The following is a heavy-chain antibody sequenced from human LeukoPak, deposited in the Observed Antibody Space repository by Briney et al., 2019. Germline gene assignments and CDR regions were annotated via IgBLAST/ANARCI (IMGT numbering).Heavy chain of an antibody. CDR1: GFTFTTHW. Sequence: PGGSLRLSCAASGFTFTTHWMNWFRQAPGKGLEWVANIKQDGSEKYYVDSVKGRFTISRDNAKNSVYLQMNSLRAEDTAVYYCARALYDSSGYFYHWGQGTLVTVSS. V-gene: IGHV3-7*01. J-gene: IGHJ4*02. CDR3: ARALYDSSGYFYH. CDR2: IKQDGSEK. D-gene: IGHD3-22*01.